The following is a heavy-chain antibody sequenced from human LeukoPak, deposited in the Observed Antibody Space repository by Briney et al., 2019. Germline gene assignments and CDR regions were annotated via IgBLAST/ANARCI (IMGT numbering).Heavy chain of an antibody. D-gene: IGHD3-10*01. J-gene: IGHJ3*02. CDR2: TRNKANSYTT. CDR1: GFTFSSYA. CDR3: AREGVLLWFGEFLPGAFDI. Sequence: PGGSLRLSCAASGFTFSSYAMSWVRQAPGKGLEWVGRTRNKANSYTTEYAASVKGRFTISRDDSKNSLYLQMNSLKTEDTAVYYCAREGVLLWFGEFLPGAFDIWGQGTMVSVSS. V-gene: IGHV3-72*01.